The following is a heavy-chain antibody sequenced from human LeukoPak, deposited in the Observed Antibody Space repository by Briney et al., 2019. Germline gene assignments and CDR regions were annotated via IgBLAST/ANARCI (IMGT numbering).Heavy chain of an antibody. V-gene: IGHV3-23*01. CDR3: ARDPYSSGWPSYYYYGMDV. CDR2: ISGSGGST. Sequence: PGGSLRLSCAASGFTFRDYWMHWIRQAPGKGLEWVSAISGSGGSTYYADSVKGRFTISRDNSKNTLYLQMNSLRAEDTAVYYCARDPYSSGWPSYYYYGMDVWGQGTTVTVSS. CDR1: GFTFRDYW. D-gene: IGHD6-19*01. J-gene: IGHJ6*02.